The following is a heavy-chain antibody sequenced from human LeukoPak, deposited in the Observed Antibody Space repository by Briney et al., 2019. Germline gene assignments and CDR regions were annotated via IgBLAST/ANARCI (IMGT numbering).Heavy chain of an antibody. J-gene: IGHJ5*02. Sequence: PGGSLRLSCAASGFTLSNYDMNWVRQAPGKGLEWVSSISTSSRYIYYKDSVRGRFTISRDDAKNSLYLEMNSLRAEDTAVYYCARADCSSSTCYLRRSGFAPWGQGTLVTVSS. CDR1: GFTLSNYD. V-gene: IGHV3-21*01. CDR2: ISTSSRYI. CDR3: ARADCSSSTCYLRRSGFAP. D-gene: IGHD2-2*01.